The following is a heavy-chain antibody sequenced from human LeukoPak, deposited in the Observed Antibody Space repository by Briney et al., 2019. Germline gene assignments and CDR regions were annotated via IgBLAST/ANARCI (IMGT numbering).Heavy chain of an antibody. D-gene: IGHD2-2*02. CDR1: GFSFSGYA. CDR2: ISGSGAST. V-gene: IGHV3-23*01. J-gene: IGHJ4*02. CDR3: AKGSRGYTNYYFDY. Sequence: PGGSLRLSCTSSGFSFSGYAMIWVRQAPGKGLELVSTISGSGASTFYADSVRGRFIPSKDIPSNIVYLQMNSLRAEDTAVYYCAKGSRGYTNYYFDYWGQGTLVTVSS.